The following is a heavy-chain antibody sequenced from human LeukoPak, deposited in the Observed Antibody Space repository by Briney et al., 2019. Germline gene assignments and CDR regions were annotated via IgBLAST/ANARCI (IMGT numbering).Heavy chain of an antibody. CDR3: ARQGGGRWQWLVIDY. J-gene: IGHJ4*02. D-gene: IGHD6-19*01. CDR2: IYPGDSDT. Sequence: RGESLKISCKGSGYSFTSYWIGWVRQMPGKGLEWMGIIYPGDSDTRYSPSFQGQVTISADKSISTAYLQWSSLKASDTTMYYCARQGGGRWQWLVIDYWGQGTLVTVSS. CDR1: GYSFTSYW. V-gene: IGHV5-51*01.